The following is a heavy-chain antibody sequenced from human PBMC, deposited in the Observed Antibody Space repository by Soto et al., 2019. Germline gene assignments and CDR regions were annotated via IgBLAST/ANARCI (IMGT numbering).Heavy chain of an antibody. Sequence: GVSLRLSCAASGFTLSGSAMHWVRQASGKGLEWVGRIRSKANSYATAYAASVKGRFTISRDDSKNTAYLQMNSLKTEDTAVYYCAKYQLLTSSRYYGLDVWGQGTTVNGS. V-gene: IGHV3-73*01. CDR1: GFTLSGSA. J-gene: IGHJ6*02. CDR2: IRSKANSYAT. CDR3: AKYQLLTSSRYYGLDV. D-gene: IGHD2-2*01.